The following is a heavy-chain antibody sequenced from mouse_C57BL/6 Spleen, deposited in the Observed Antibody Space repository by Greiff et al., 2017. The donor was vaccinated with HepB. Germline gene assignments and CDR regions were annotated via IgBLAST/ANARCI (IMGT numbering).Heavy chain of an antibody. CDR1: GYAFSSYW. Sequence: VQLQESGAELVKPGASVKISCKASGYAFSSYWMNWVKQRPGKGLEWIGQIYPGDGDTNYNGKFKGKATLTADKSSNTAYIQLSSLTSEDSAVYFCAKRERSNAIDYCGQGTSVTVSS. CDR2: IYPGDGDT. V-gene: IGHV1-80*01. J-gene: IGHJ4*01. CDR3: AKRERSNAIDY.